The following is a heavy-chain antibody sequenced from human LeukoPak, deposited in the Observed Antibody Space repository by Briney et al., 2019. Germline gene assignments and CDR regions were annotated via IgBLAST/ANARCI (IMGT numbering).Heavy chain of an antibody. J-gene: IGHJ4*02. CDR3: ARDRDYDILTGPQY. V-gene: IGHV1-46*01. CDR2: INPSGAST. D-gene: IGHD3-9*01. Sequence: GASVTVSCTASGYTFTTYYMHWVRQAPGQGLEWMGSINPSGASTNYAQKFQGRVTMTRDTSTSTVYMELSSLRSEDTAVYYCARDRDYDILTGPQYWGQGSLVAVSS. CDR1: GYTFTTYY.